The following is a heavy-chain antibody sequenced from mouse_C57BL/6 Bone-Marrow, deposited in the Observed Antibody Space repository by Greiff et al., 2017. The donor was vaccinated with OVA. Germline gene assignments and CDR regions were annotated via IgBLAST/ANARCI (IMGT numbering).Heavy chain of an antibody. CDR3: ARNSDRDYDAMDY. V-gene: IGHV2-9-1*01. J-gene: IGHJ4*01. D-gene: IGHD3-1*01. Sequence: VHLVESGPGLVAPSQSLSITCTVSGFSLTSYAISWVRQPPGKGLEWLGVIWTGGGTNYNSALKSRLSISKDNSKSQVFLKMNSLQTDDTARYYCARNSDRDYDAMDYWGQGTSVTVSS. CDR1: GFSLTSYA. CDR2: IWTGGGT.